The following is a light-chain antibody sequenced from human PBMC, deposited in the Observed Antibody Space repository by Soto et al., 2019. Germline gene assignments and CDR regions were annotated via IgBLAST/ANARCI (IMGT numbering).Light chain of an antibody. CDR2: GAF. J-gene: IGKJ1*01. Sequence: IIITQYPNTLSVSPGERVTLSWRASQTVSSNLAWYQQKPGQAPSLLIYGAFTRATGIPARFSGTGSGTEFTLTISSLQSEDFALYYCQQYNDWPLTFGQGTKVDIK. CDR3: QQYNDWPLT. CDR1: QTVSSN. V-gene: IGKV3-15*01.